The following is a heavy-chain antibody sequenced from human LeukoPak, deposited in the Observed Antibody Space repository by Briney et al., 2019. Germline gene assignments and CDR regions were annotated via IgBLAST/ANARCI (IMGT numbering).Heavy chain of an antibody. D-gene: IGHD3-3*01. V-gene: IGHV1-69*04. J-gene: IGHJ4*02. CDR2: VIPMLDIP. CDR3: ARGGSVYDSAFDL. Sequence: SVKVSCKASGGPFSSYGFNWVRQAPGQGLEWMGRVIPMLDIPHYAQNFQGRVTILADKSTDTAYMELSSLRSEDTAVYYCARGGSVYDSAFDLWGQGTLVAVSS. CDR1: GGPFSSYG.